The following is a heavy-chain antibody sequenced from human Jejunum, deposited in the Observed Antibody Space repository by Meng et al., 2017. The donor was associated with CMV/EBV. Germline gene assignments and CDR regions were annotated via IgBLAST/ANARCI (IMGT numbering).Heavy chain of an antibody. CDR3: AREDSSGWVFDY. Sequence: AASGFTVSANYMTWVRQAPGKGLEWVSYISSSGSSIYYADSVKGRFTISRDNAKNSLYLQMNSLRAEDTAVYYCAREDSSGWVFDYWGQGTLVTVSS. CDR2: ISSSGSSI. J-gene: IGHJ4*02. CDR1: GFTVSANY. V-gene: IGHV3-11*04. D-gene: IGHD6-19*01.